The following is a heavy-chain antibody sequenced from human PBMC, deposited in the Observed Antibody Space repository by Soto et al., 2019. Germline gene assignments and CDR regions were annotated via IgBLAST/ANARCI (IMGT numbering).Heavy chain of an antibody. V-gene: IGHV2-5*02. CDR1: GFSLSTSGVG. CDR3: ARRLSPASIDY. CDR2: IYWDGDE. Sequence: QITLKESGPPLVQPTQTLTLTCTFSGFSLSTSGVGVGWIRQPPGKALEWLALIYWDGDERYNPSLKNRLTITRDTSKNQVVLTMTNMDPVDTATYYCARRLSPASIDYWGQGTLVTVSS. J-gene: IGHJ4*02.